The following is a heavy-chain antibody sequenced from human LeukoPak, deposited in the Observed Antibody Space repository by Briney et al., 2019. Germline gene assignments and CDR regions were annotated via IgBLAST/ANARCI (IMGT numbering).Heavy chain of an antibody. CDR1: RYTFTGYY. CDR2: INPNSGGT. D-gene: IGHD2-15*01. Sequence: ASVKVSCKASRYTFTGYYMHWVRQAPGQGLEWMGWINPNSGGTNYAQKFQGRVTMTRDTSISTAYMELSRLRSDDTAVYYCARVRCSGGSCYGYYYYYYYMDVWGKGTTVTVSS. J-gene: IGHJ6*03. CDR3: ARVRCSGGSCYGYYYYYYYMDV. V-gene: IGHV1-2*02.